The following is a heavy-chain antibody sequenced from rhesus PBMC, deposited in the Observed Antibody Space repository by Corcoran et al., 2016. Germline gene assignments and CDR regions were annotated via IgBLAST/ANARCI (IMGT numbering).Heavy chain of an antibody. V-gene: IGHV4-122*02. CDR2: ITYCGRT. Sequence: QVQLQESGPGLVKPSDTLSLTCAVSGGSISSGSYSWSWIRQPPGKGLEGSGYITYCGRTNSNPSLKRLVTISRDTSKNQFSLRLTSVTAADTAVYYCARVDIAAAKYYFDYWGQGVLVTVSS. D-gene: IGHD6-25*01. CDR3: ARVDIAAAKYYFDY. J-gene: IGHJ4*01. CDR1: GGSISSGSYS.